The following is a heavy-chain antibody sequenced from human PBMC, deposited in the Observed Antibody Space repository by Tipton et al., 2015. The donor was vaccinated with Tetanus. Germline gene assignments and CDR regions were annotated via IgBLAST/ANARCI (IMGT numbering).Heavy chain of an antibody. CDR2: LHSSGDT. Sequence: LRLSCTVSGGSIRGHFWSWIRQPAGKGLEWIGRLHSSGDTTYTPSLKSRVTMSVDTSKNQFSLRLSSVTAADTALYFCARWGPGVTTWGFDFWGQGTLVTVSS. CDR3: ARWGPGVTTWGFDF. J-gene: IGHJ4*02. D-gene: IGHD3-16*01. CDR1: GGSIRGHF. V-gene: IGHV4-4*07.